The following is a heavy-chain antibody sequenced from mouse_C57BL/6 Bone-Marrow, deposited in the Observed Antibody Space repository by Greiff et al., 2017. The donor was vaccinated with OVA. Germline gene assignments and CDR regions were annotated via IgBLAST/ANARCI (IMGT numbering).Heavy chain of an antibody. Sequence: VQLQQSGAVFVHPGASLQLSCVASGFTFSNYWMHWVRQSPEKGLEWVAQIRLKSDNSATPYEAYVKGRFTISRDDSKSSVYLQMNNLRAEDTGIYYCTEIYYGSSFYWYFDVWGTGTTVTVSS. CDR3: TEIYYGSSFYWYFDV. V-gene: IGHV6-3*01. CDR2: IRLKSDNSAT. CDR1: GFTFSNYW. D-gene: IGHD1-1*01. J-gene: IGHJ1*03.